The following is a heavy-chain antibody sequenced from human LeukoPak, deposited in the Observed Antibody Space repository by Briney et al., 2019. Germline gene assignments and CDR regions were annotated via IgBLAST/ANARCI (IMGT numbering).Heavy chain of an antibody. D-gene: IGHD4-17*01. CDR3: AKDPYGDYGYYFDY. CDR2: ISGSGGST. V-gene: IGHV3-23*01. J-gene: IGHJ4*02. CDR1: GFTFITYA. Sequence: GGSLRLSCSASGFTFITYAMIWVRQAPGKGLEWVSAISGSGGSTYYADSVKGRFTISRDNSKNTLYLQMNSLRAEDTAVYYCAKDPYGDYGYYFDYWGQGTLVTVSS.